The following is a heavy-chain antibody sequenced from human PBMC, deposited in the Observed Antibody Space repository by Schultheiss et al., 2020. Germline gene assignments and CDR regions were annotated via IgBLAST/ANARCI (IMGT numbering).Heavy chain of an antibody. CDR3: ARQVGYCSGGSCYLDY. Sequence: GGSLRLSCKGSGYSFTSYWIGWVRQMPGKGLEWMGIIDPGDSDTRYSPSFQGQVTISADKSISTAYLQWSSLKASDTAMYYCARQVGYCSGGSCYLDYWGQGTPVTGYS. D-gene: IGHD2-15*01. V-gene: IGHV5-51*01. J-gene: IGHJ4*02. CDR2: IDPGDSDT. CDR1: GYSFTSYW.